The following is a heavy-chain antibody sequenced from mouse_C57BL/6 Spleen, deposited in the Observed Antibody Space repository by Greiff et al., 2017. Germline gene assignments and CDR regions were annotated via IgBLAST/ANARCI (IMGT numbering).Heavy chain of an antibody. V-gene: IGHV1-69*01. D-gene: IGHD3-2*02. Sequence: QVQLQQPGAELVMPGASVKLSCKASGYTFTSYWMHWVKQRPGQGLEWIGEIDPSDSYTNYNQKFKGKSTLTVDKSSSTAYMQLSSLTSEDSAVYYCARWGAAQATDYWGQGTTLTVSS. CDR1: GYTFTSYW. CDR2: IDPSDSYT. CDR3: ARWGAAQATDY. J-gene: IGHJ2*01.